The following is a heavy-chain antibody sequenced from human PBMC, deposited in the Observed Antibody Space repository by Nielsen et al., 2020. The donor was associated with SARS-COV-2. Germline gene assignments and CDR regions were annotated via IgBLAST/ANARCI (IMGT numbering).Heavy chain of an antibody. J-gene: IGHJ5*02. CDR2: TYYRSKWYN. CDR3: ARGLSAGKVSATNWFDP. Sequence: SQTLSLTCAISGDRLSSNSAAWNWIRQSPSRGLEWLGRTYYRSKWYNDYAVSVKSRITINPDTSKNQFSLQLNSVTPEDTAVYYCARGLSAGKVSATNWFDPWGQGTLVTVSS. CDR1: GDRLSSNSAA. V-gene: IGHV6-1*01. D-gene: IGHD6-13*01.